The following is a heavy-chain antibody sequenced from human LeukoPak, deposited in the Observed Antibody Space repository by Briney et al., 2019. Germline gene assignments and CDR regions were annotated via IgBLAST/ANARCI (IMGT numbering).Heavy chain of an antibody. J-gene: IGHJ4*02. Sequence: PGGSLRLSCAASGFTFSSSAMSWVRQAPGKGLEWVAVISNDGSNKYYGDSVKGRLSISRDNSKNTLYLQMNSLRAEDTAVYYCAKVYYDSSGYYFPFDYWGQGTLVTVSS. CDR3: AKVYYDSSGYYFPFDY. CDR2: ISNDGSNK. V-gene: IGHV3-30*18. D-gene: IGHD3-22*01. CDR1: GFTFSSSA.